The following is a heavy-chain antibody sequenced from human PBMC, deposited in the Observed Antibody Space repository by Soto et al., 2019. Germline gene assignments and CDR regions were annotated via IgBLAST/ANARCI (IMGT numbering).Heavy chain of an antibody. CDR2: IIPIFGTA. D-gene: IGHD2-15*01. Sequence: QVQLVQSGAAVKKPGSSVKVSCKASGGTFSSYAISWVRQAPGQGLEWMGGIIPIFGTANYAQKFQGRVTITADESTSTAYMELSRLRSEDTAVYYCARDLGYCSGGSCSINWFDPWGQGTLVTVSS. J-gene: IGHJ5*02. CDR1: GGTFSSYA. CDR3: ARDLGYCSGGSCSINWFDP. V-gene: IGHV1-69*01.